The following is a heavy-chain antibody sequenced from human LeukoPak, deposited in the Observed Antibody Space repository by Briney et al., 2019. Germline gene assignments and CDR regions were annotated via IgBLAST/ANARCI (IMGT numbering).Heavy chain of an antibody. CDR3: ARGGSGSYYDAWFDP. CDR2: ISAYNGNT. J-gene: IGHJ5*02. V-gene: IGHV1-18*01. CDR1: GYTFTSYG. Sequence: ASVKVSCKASGYTFTSYGISWVRQAPGQGLECMGWISAYNGNTNYAQKLQGRVTMTTDTSTSTAYMELRSLRSDDTAVYYCARGGSGSYYDAWFDPWGQGTLVTVSS. D-gene: IGHD3-10*01.